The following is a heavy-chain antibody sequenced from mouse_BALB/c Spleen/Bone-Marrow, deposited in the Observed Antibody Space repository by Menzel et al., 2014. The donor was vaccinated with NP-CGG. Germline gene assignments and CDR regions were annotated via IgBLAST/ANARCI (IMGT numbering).Heavy chain of an antibody. D-gene: IGHD2-1*01. CDR2: IYPGDGST. Sequence: VQLQQSGPELVKPGASVKTSCKASGYTFTSCYIHWVKQSPGQGLEWIGWIYPGDGSTEYNEKFKGKTTLTADKSSSTAYMLLSSLTSEDSAIYFCARPDGNYESYFDYWGQGTTLTVSS. V-gene: IGHV1S56*01. CDR3: ARPDGNYESYFDY. CDR1: GYTFTSCY. J-gene: IGHJ2*01.